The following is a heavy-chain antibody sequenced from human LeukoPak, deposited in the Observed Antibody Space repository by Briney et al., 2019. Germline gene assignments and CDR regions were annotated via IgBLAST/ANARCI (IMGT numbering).Heavy chain of an antibody. D-gene: IGHD7-27*01. CDR2: ISGSGGST. Sequence: GGSLRLSYAASGFTFSGYAMSWVRQAPGKGLEWVSAISGSGGSTYYADSVKGRFTISRDNSKNTLYLQMNSLRAEDTAVYYCAKDFPAPNWGGADYWGQGTLVTVSS. CDR1: GFTFSGYA. V-gene: IGHV3-23*01. J-gene: IGHJ4*02. CDR3: AKDFPAPNWGGADY.